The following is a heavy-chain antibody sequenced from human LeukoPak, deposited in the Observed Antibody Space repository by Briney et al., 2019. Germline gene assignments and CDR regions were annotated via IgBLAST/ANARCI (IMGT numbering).Heavy chain of an antibody. D-gene: IGHD1/OR15-1a*01. V-gene: IGHV3-30*18. CDR1: GFTFSSYG. CDR3: AKDIRRYNWDNFDY. Sequence: GRSLRLSCAASGFTFSSYGMHWVRQAPGKGLEWVAVISYDGSNKYYADSVKGRFTISRDNSKNTLYLQMDSLRAEDTAVYYCAKDIRRYNWDNFDYWGQGTLVTVSS. CDR2: ISYDGSNK. J-gene: IGHJ4*02.